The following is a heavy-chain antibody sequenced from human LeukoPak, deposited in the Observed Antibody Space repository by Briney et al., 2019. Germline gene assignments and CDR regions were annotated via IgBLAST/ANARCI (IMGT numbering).Heavy chain of an antibody. CDR2: INPNSGGT. J-gene: IGHJ4*02. CDR1: GYTFTGYY. Sequence: ASVKVSCKASGYTFTGYYMHWVRQAPGQGLEWMGWINPNSGGTNYAQKFQGRVNMTRDTSISTAYMELSRLRSDDTAVYYCATYYGGNSPPYYFDYWGQGTLVTVSS. CDR3: ATYYGGNSPPYYFDY. V-gene: IGHV1-2*02. D-gene: IGHD4-23*01.